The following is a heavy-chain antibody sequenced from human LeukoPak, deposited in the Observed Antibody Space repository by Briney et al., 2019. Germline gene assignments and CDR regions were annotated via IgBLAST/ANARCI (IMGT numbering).Heavy chain of an antibody. D-gene: IGHD2-15*01. CDR1: GFTFSTYA. CDR2: ISDSGGRK. V-gene: IGHV3-23*01. CDR3: AKDKGYCSSDVCYPPYGMDV. J-gene: IGHJ6*02. Sequence: GGSLRLSCAASGFTFSTYAMTWVRQSPGKGLEWVSDISDSGGRKYYADSVKGRFTISRDNSKNTVHLEMNSLRAEDTAIYYCAKDKGYCSSDVCYPPYGMDVWGQGTTVTVSS.